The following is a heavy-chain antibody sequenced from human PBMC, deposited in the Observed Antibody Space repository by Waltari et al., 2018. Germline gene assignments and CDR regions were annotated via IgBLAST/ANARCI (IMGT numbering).Heavy chain of an antibody. Sequence: QVQLVQSGAEVKKPGASVKVSCKASGYTFTSYGISWVRQAPGQGLEWMGWIRAYNGNTNYAQKLQGRGTMTTDTSTSTAYMERRSLRSDDTAVYYCARERGYCSSTSCQNMWGYYYYYMDVWGKGTTVTISS. V-gene: IGHV1-18*01. CDR1: GYTFTSYG. CDR3: ARERGYCSSTSCQNMWGYYYYYMDV. D-gene: IGHD2-2*01. J-gene: IGHJ6*03. CDR2: IRAYNGNT.